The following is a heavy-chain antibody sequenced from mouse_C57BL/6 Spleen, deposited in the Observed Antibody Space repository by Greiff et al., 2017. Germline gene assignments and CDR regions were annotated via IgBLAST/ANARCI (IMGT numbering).Heavy chain of an antibody. Sequence: QVQLQPPGAELVRPGSSVKLSCKASGYTFTSYWMDWVKQRPGQGLEWIGNIYPSDSETHYNQKFKDKATLTVDKSSSTAYMQLSSLTSEDSAVYYCAREGDGSSIFDYWGQGTTLTVSS. CDR3: AREGDGSSIFDY. J-gene: IGHJ2*01. D-gene: IGHD1-1*01. CDR1: GYTFTSYW. V-gene: IGHV1-61*01. CDR2: IYPSDSET.